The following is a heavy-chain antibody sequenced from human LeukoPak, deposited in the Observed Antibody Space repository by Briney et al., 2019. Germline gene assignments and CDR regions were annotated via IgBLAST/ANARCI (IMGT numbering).Heavy chain of an antibody. V-gene: IGHV3-30*02. D-gene: IGHD2-2*01. Sequence: PGGSLRLSCAASGFTFSNYGMHWVRQAPGKGLEWVAVIWYDGSNKYYADSVTGRFTISRDTSKNTLYLQMNSLRAEDTAVYYCAKAYGYCSSTSCSHEEFDYWGQGTLVTVSS. CDR3: AKAYGYCSSTSCSHEEFDY. CDR1: GFTFSNYG. J-gene: IGHJ4*02. CDR2: IWYDGSNK.